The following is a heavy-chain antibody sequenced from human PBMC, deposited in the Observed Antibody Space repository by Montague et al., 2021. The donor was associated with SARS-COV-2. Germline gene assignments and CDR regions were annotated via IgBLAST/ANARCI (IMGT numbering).Heavy chain of an antibody. Sequence: TLSLTCTVSGGSISSGSYYWSWIRQPAGKGLEWIGRIYTSGSTXYNPSLTSRVTISVDTSKNQFSLKLSSVTAADTAVYYCARVFPRWLQFDPYFDYWGQGTLVTVSS. J-gene: IGHJ4*02. CDR2: IYTSGST. V-gene: IGHV4-61*02. CDR3: ARVFPRWLQFDPYFDY. CDR1: GGSISSGSYY. D-gene: IGHD5-24*01.